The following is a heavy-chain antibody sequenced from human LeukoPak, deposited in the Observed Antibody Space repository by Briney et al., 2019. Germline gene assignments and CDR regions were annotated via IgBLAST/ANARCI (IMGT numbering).Heavy chain of an antibody. CDR1: GDSVSNSSTS. J-gene: IGHJ4*02. D-gene: IGHD1-1*01. V-gene: IGHV6-1*01. CDR3: ASDLLITTGYALGY. CDR2: TYYRSRWYS. Sequence: SQTLSLTCAISGDSVSNSSTSWSWARQSPSRGLEWLGRTYYRSRWYSEYGVSVGSRIIINADTCRNQFSLQLNSVTPEDTAVYYCASDLLITTGYALGYWGQGTLVTVSS.